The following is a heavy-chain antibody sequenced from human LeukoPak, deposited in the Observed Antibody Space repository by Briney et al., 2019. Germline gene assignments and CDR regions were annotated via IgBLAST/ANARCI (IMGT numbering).Heavy chain of an antibody. V-gene: IGHV3-20*04. CDR3: ARDERGYENGFGY. CDR1: GFPSDDSG. J-gene: IGHJ4*02. D-gene: IGHD5-12*01. Sequence: GSLRLSCAASGFPSDDSGMSCVRLATGKGLEWVSGINWNGGSTGYADSVKGRFTISRDNAKNSLYLQMNSLRAEDTALYCCARDERGYENGFGYWGQGTLVTVSS. CDR2: INWNGGST.